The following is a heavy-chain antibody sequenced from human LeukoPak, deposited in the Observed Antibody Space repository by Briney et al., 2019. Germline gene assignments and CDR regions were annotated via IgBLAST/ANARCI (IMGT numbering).Heavy chain of an antibody. V-gene: IGHV3-23*01. J-gene: IGHJ4*02. Sequence: GGSLRLSCAVSGFTFSTADMNWVRQAPGTGLQWVAGISARDETAYPDYVKGRFTISRDTSKNTLYLQMNSLRVDDTAVYYCAKSHPLVSKGTGGNFDYWGQGIQVTVSS. CDR2: ISARDETA. CDR3: AKSHPLVSKGTGGNFDY. CDR1: GFTFSTAD. D-gene: IGHD5/OR15-5a*01.